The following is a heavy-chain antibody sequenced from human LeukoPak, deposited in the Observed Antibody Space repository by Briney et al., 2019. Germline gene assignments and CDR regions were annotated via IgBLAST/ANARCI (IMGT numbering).Heavy chain of an antibody. V-gene: IGHV3-73*01. Sequence: GGSLRLSCAASGFTFSGSALHWVRQASGKGLEWVGRIRSTANGYTTAYAASGKGRFTISRDDSKNTAYLQMDSLKTEDTAVYYCTGNYYGSGSYADFDYWGQGTLVTVSS. D-gene: IGHD3-10*01. CDR3: TGNYYGSGSYADFDY. CDR1: GFTFSGSA. J-gene: IGHJ4*02. CDR2: IRSTANGYTT.